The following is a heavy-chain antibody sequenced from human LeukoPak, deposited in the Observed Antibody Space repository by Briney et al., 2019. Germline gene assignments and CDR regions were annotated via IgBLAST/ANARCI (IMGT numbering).Heavy chain of an antibody. CDR2: TSSTSNYI. V-gene: IGHV3-21*01. J-gene: IGHJ4*02. CDR1: GFTFSTYS. D-gene: IGHD2-15*01. Sequence: GGSLRLSCAASGFTFSTYSMNWVRQAPGKGLEWVSSTSSTSNYIYYADSVKGRFTISRDNAKNSLYLQMNSLRAEDTAVYYCASFDCGGGSCSFYFDYWGQGTLVTVSS. CDR3: ASFDCGGGSCSFYFDY.